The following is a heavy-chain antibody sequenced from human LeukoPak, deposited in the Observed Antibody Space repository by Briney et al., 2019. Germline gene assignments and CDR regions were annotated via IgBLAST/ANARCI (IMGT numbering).Heavy chain of an antibody. CDR1: GFTFSNYA. J-gene: IGHJ4*02. CDR2: ISSTSAST. CDR3: AKSAVVRGTTGTFDY. Sequence: GGSLRLSCAASGFTFSNYAMNWVRQAPGRGLEWVSGISSTSASTYYIDSVKGRFTISRDNSKNTLYLQMISLGAEDTAVYYCAKSAVVRGTTGTFDYWGQGTLVTVSS. D-gene: IGHD3-10*01. V-gene: IGHV3-23*01.